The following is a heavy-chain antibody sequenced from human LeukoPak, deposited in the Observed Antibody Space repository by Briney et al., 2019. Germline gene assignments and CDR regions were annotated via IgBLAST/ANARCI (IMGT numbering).Heavy chain of an antibody. V-gene: IGHV3-30*02. CDR1: GFTFSSYG. J-gene: IGHJ6*02. D-gene: IGHD3-10*01. CDR2: IRYDGSNK. CDR3: ARDWVRGVMRHYYYGMDV. Sequence: GGSLRLSCAASGFTFSSYGMHWVRQAPGKGLEWVAFIRYDGSNKYYADSVKGRFTISRDNAKNSLYLQMNSLRAEDTAVYYCARDWVRGVMRHYYYGMDVWGQGTTVTVSS.